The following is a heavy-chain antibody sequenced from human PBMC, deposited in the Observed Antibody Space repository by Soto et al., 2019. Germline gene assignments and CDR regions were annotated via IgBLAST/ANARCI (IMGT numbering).Heavy chain of an antibody. CDR1: GFTFSSYG. CDR3: AKVAGATTFDY. Sequence: PGGSLRLSCAASGFTFSSYGMHWVRQAPGKGLEWVAVISYDGSNKYYADSVKGRFTISRDNSKNTPYLQMNSLRAEDTAVYYCAKVAGATTFDYWGQGTLVTVSS. V-gene: IGHV3-30*18. D-gene: IGHD1-26*01. CDR2: ISYDGSNK. J-gene: IGHJ4*02.